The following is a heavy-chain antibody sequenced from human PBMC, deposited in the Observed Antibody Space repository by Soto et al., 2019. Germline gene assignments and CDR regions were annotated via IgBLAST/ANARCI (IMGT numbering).Heavy chain of an antibody. CDR1: GGSFSGYY. CDR3: ARGRRGDYYYYYYYMDV. D-gene: IGHD4-17*01. V-gene: IGHV4-34*01. Sequence: SETLSLTCAVYGGSFSGYYWSWIRQPPGKGLEWIGEINHSGSTNYNPSLKSRVTISVDTSKNQFSLKLSSVTAADTAVYYCARGRRGDYYYYYYYMDVWGKGTTVTVSS. CDR2: INHSGST. J-gene: IGHJ6*03.